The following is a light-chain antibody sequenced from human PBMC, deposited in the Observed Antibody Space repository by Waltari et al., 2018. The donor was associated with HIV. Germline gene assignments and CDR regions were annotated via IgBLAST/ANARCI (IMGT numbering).Light chain of an antibody. CDR3: VAWDDSLRGVV. V-gene: IGLV1-47*01. Sequence: SVLTQPLSASGTPGQTVTIPCSGSTAHIGSNDVLWYRHPPGAAPKPLIQRNKQRPSGVPGRFPGSTSGTSASLAIRGLRSEDEADYYCVAWDDSLRGVVFGGGTKVAAL. J-gene: IGLJ2*01. CDR2: RNK. CDR1: TAHIGSND.